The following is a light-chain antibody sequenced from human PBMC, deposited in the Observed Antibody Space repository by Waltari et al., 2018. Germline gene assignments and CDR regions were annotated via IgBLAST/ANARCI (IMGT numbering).Light chain of an antibody. V-gene: IGKV3-15*01. CDR2: GAS. CDR3: QQCNDWPRGT. CDR1: QSVNGC. J-gene: IGKJ1*01. Sequence: ETVMTQSPATLSVSPGERATLSCRASQSVNGCLAWYQQKPGQPPRLLIYGASTRAPGVPARFTGRGSQREFTLTISSLQSEDLGIYYCQQCNDWPRGTFGQGTKVEIK.